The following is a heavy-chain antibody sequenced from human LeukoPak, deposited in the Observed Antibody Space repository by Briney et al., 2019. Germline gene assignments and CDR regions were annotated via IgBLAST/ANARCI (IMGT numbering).Heavy chain of an antibody. CDR1: GGSVSSSHN. CDR3: AKSTYYYDTFVNAFDF. J-gene: IGHJ3*01. D-gene: IGHD3-22*01. CDR2: VYYGGNT. V-gene: IGHV4-39*07. Sequence: SETLSLTCTVSGGSVSSSHNWGWIRQPPGKGLEWIGSVYYGGNTYYNASLRSRVTTSVDTSKNQFSLKLSSVTAADTAEYYCAKSTYYYDTFVNAFDFWGQGTVVTVSS.